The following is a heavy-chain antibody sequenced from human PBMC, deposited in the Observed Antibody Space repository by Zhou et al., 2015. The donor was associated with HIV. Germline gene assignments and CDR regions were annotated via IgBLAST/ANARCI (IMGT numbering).Heavy chain of an antibody. D-gene: IGHD1-20*01. CDR3: TRSYKWKPYSHYGMDV. V-gene: IGHV3-13*01. Sequence: EVQLVESGGGLVQPGRSLRLSCVASGFDFRTYDMHWVRQAPGGDLEWVSAIDTALDRHYLESVKGRFTVSRDNDKNSFHLQMNNLRAGDTATYYCTRSYKWKPYSHYGMDVWGQGTTVTVSS. CDR2: IDTALDR. CDR1: GFDFRTYD. J-gene: IGHJ6*02.